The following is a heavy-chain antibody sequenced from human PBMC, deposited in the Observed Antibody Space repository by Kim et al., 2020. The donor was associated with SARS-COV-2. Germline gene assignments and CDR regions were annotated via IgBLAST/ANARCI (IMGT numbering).Heavy chain of an antibody. CDR2: GST. J-gene: IGHJ3*02. V-gene: IGHV4-59*09. CDR3: ARGYDAFDI. Sequence: GSTNSNPSLKSRVTISVDTSKNQFSLKLSSVTAADTAVYYCARGYDAFDIWGQGTMVTVSS.